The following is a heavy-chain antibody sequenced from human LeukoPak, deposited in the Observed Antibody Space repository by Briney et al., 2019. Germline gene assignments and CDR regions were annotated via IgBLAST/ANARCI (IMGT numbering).Heavy chain of an antibody. D-gene: IGHD5/OR15-5a*01. CDR3: ARAVYRGYVPPPFDP. Sequence: GGSLRLSCAASGFTFDDYGMSWVRQAPGKGLEWVSGINWNGGSTGYADSVKGRFTISRDNAKNSPYLQMNSLRAEDTALYYCARAVYRGYVPPPFDPWGQGTLVTVSS. J-gene: IGHJ5*02. CDR1: GFTFDDYG. V-gene: IGHV3-20*04. CDR2: INWNGGST.